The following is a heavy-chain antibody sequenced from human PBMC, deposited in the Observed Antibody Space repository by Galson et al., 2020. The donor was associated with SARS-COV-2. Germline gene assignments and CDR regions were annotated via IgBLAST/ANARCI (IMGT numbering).Heavy chain of an antibody. V-gene: IGHV1-24*01. D-gene: IGHD3-10*01. CDR2: FDPEDGET. J-gene: IGHJ4*02. Sequence: GESLKISCKVSGYTLTELSMHWVRQAPGKGLEWMGGFDPEDGETIYAQKFQGRVTMTEDTSTDTAYMELSSLRSEDTAVYYCATGPVLLWFGELLRHWGQGTLVTVSS. CDR3: ATGPVLLWFGELLRH. CDR1: GYTLTELS.